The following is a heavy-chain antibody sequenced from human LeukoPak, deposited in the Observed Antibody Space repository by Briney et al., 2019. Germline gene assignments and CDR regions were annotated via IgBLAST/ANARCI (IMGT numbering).Heavy chain of an antibody. CDR1: GFSFDDYA. J-gene: IGHJ3*01. CDR2: ITWNGGTM. D-gene: IGHD6-13*01. CDR3: AKDRSSSTWHDTFDV. V-gene: IGHV3-9*01. Sequence: PGGSVRLSCAASGFSFDDYAMHWVRQGLGKGLEWVSGITWNGGTMAYAASVKGRFTISRDNAKNSLYLQMDSLISDDTAFYYCAKDRSSSTWHDTFDVWGQGILVTVSS.